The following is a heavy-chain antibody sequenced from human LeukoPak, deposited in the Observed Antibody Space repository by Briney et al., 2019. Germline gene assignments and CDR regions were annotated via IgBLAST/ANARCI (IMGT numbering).Heavy chain of an antibody. D-gene: IGHD6-19*01. CDR2: ISGSGGST. Sequence: TGGSLRLSCAASGFTFSSYAMSWVCQAPGKGLEWVSAISGSGGSTYYADSVKGRFTISRDNSKNTLYLQMNSLRAEDTAVYYCAKGISSGWHDPFDYWGQGTLVTVSS. J-gene: IGHJ4*02. CDR3: AKGISSGWHDPFDY. V-gene: IGHV3-23*01. CDR1: GFTFSSYA.